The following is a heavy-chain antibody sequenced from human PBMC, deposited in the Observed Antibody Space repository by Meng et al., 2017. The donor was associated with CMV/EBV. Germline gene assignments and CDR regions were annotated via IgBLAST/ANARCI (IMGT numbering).Heavy chain of an antibody. D-gene: IGHD2-2*01. CDR2: ISAYNGNT. CDR3: ARGGLPVNPILRDIVVVPAAPAEY. V-gene: IGHV1-18*01. Sequence: ASVKVSCKASGYTFTSYGISWVRQAPGQGLEWMGWISAYNGNTNYAQKLQGRVTMTTDTSTSTAYMELRSLRSDDTAVYYCARGGLPVNPILRDIVVVPAAPAEYWGQGTLVTVSS. J-gene: IGHJ4*02. CDR1: GYTFTSYG.